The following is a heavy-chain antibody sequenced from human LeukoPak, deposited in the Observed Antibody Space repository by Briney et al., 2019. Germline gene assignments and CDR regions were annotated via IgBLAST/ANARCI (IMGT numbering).Heavy chain of an antibody. D-gene: IGHD5-24*01. CDR1: GDSVSSNSAA. V-gene: IGHV6-1*01. Sequence: SQTLSLTCAISGDSVSSNSAAWNWIRQPPSRGLEWLGGTYYRSKWYNDYAVSVKSRITINPDTSKNQFSLQLNSVTPEDTAVYYCAREEGREFIFDYWGQGTLVTVSS. CDR3: AREEGREFIFDY. CDR2: TYYRSKWYN. J-gene: IGHJ4*02.